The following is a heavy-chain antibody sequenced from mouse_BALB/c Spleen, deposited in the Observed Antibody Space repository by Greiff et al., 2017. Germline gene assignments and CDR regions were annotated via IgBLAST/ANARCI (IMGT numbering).Heavy chain of an antibody. CDR3: ARGGDGYFYAMDY. Sequence: EVKVEESGGGLVQPGGSRKLSCAASGFTFSSFGMHWVRQAPEKGLEWVAYISSGSSTIYYADTVKGRFTISRDNPKNTLFLQMTSLRSEDTAMYYCARGGDGYFYAMDYWGQGTSVTVSS. V-gene: IGHV5-17*02. CDR2: ISSGSSTI. CDR1: GFTFSSFG. J-gene: IGHJ4*01. D-gene: IGHD2-3*01.